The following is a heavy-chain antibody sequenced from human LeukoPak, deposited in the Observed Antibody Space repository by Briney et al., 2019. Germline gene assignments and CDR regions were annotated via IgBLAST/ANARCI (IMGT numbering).Heavy chain of an antibody. CDR3: ARAGRDYDYVWDYAFDI. J-gene: IGHJ3*02. D-gene: IGHD3-16*01. Sequence: KSSETLSLTCTVSGGSISSYYWSWIRQPPGKGLEWIGYIYYSGSTNYNPSLKSRVTISVDTSKNQFSLKLSSVTAADTAVYYCARAGRDYDYVWDYAFDIWGRGTMVTVSS. CDR2: IYYSGST. V-gene: IGHV4-59*08. CDR1: GGSISSYY.